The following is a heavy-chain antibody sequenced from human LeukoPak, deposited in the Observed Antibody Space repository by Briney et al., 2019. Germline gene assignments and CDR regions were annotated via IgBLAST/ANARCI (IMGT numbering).Heavy chain of an antibody. CDR1: GGSISSSSYY. J-gene: IGHJ4*02. D-gene: IGHD3-22*01. V-gene: IGHV4-31*03. CDR3: AGGYYDSSGYYGFDY. CDR2: IYYSGST. Sequence: SETLSLTCTVSGGSISSSSYYWSWIRQHPGKGLEWIGYIYYSGSTYYNPSLKSRVTISVDTSKNQFSLKLSSVTAADTAVYYCAGGYYDSSGYYGFDYWGQGTLVTVSS.